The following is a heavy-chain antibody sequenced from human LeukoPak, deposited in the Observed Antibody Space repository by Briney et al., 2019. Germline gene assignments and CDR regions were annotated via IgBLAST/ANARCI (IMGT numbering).Heavy chain of an antibody. CDR2: IYYSGST. CDR1: GGSISSSSYY. V-gene: IGHV4-39*07. D-gene: IGHD5-24*01. Sequence: SETLSLTCTVSGGSISSSSYYWGWIRQPPGKGLEWIGSIYYSGSTYYNPSLKSRVTISVDTSKNQFSLKLSSVTAADTAVYYCARGGGMATAYFDYWGQGTLVTVSS. J-gene: IGHJ4*02. CDR3: ARGGGMATAYFDY.